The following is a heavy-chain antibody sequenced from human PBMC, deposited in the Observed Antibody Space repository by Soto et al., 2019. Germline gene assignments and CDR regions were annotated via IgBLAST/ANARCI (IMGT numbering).Heavy chain of an antibody. V-gene: IGHV1-18*01. D-gene: IGHD1-26*01. CDR1: GYTFTSHG. CDR2: ISAYNGNT. J-gene: IGHJ6*03. CDR3: ARVWPELGTCYMDV. Sequence: GASVKVSCKASGYTFTSHGISWVRQAPGQGLEWMGWISAYNGNTNYAQKLQGRVTMTTDTSTSTAYMELRSLRSDDTAVYYCARVWPELGTCYMDVWGKGTTVTVSS.